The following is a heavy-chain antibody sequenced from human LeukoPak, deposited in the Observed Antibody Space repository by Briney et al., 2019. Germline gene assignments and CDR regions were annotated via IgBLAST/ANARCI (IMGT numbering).Heavy chain of an antibody. CDR1: GGTISSYA. J-gene: IGHJ4*02. CDR3: ARAGYDSSGSPSGYVY. D-gene: IGHD3-22*01. Sequence: SVKVSCKASGGTISSYAISWVRQPPGQGLEGRRGIIPIFGTANYAQKFQGRVTITADESTSTAYMELSSLRSEDTAVYFCARAGYDSSGSPSGYVYWGQGTLVSVSS. CDR2: IIPIFGTA. V-gene: IGHV1-69*13.